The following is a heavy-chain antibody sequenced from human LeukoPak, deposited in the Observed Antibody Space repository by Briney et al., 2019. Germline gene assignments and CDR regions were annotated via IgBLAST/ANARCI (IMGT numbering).Heavy chain of an antibody. CDR1: GFTLSSYW. Sequence: GGSLRLSCAASGFTLSSYWMNWVRQAPGKGLEWVSYISSSGSTIYYADSVKGRFTISRDNAKNSLYLQMNSLRAEDTAVYYCAELGITMIGGVWGKGTTVTISS. CDR2: ISSSGSTI. J-gene: IGHJ6*04. D-gene: IGHD3-10*02. CDR3: AELGITMIGGV. V-gene: IGHV3-48*03.